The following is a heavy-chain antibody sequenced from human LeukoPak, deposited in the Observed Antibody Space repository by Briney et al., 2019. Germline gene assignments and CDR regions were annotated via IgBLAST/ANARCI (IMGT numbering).Heavy chain of an antibody. V-gene: IGHV3-30-3*01. CDR1: GFTFVNYA. CDR2: MSYDGNNR. CDR3: AREWGAAADY. Sequence: GRSLRLSCVASGFTFVNYAVHWVRQAPGKGLEWVAVMSYDGNNRYYADSVKGRFTLSRDNSKNTLYLQMNSLRPEDTAVYYCAREWGAAADYWGQGTLVTVSS. J-gene: IGHJ4*02. D-gene: IGHD6-13*01.